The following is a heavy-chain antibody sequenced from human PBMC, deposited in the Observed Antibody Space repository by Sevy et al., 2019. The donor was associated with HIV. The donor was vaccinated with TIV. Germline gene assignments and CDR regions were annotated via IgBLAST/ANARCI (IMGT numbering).Heavy chain of an antibody. V-gene: IGHV3-30-3*01. CDR2: ISYDGSNK. Sequence: GGSLRLSCAASGFTFSSYAMHWVRQAPGKGLEWVAVISYDGSNKYYEDSVKGRFTISRDNSKNTLYLEMNSLRAEDTAVYYCAREFVVSRSLWFGELSGYFDYWGQGTLVTVSS. CDR3: AREFVVSRSLWFGELSGYFDY. J-gene: IGHJ4*02. D-gene: IGHD3-10*01. CDR1: GFTFSSYA.